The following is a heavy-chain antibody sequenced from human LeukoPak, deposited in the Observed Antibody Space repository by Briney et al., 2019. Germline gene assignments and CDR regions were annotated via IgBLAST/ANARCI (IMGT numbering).Heavy chain of an antibody. V-gene: IGHV4-59*01. J-gene: IGHJ6*03. CDR3: ASRRAYNDYAAGLYYYFMDV. Sequence: SETLSLTCSVSGGSINSDYWSWIRQPPGKGLEWIGFIYYTGSTNYDPSLRSRVTISVDTSKNQVSLKLSSVTAADTAVYYCASRRAYNDYAAGLYYYFMDVWGKGPTVVVSS. CDR1: GGSINSDY. D-gene: IGHD4-17*01. CDR2: IYYTGST.